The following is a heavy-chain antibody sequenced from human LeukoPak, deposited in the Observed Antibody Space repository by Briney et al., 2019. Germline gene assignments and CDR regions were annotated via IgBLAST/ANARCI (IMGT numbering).Heavy chain of an antibody. CDR3: ARVGGYSSGWFDAFDI. V-gene: IGHV4-34*01. CDR2: INHSGST. D-gene: IGHD6-19*01. J-gene: IGHJ3*02. CDR1: GGSFSGYC. Sequence: PSETLSLTCAVYGGSFSGYCWSWIRQPPGKGLEWIGEINHSGSTNYNPSLKSRVTISVDTSKNQFSLKLSSVTAADPAVYYCARVGGYSSGWFDAFDIWGQGTMVTVSS.